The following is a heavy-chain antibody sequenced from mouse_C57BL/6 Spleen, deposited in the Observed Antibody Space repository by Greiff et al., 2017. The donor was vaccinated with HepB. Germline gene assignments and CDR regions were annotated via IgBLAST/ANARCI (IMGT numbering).Heavy chain of an antibody. V-gene: IGHV5-17*01. J-gene: IGHJ2*01. D-gene: IGHD4-1*01. CDR3: ARSNWDVAGYFDY. CDR2: ISSGSSTI. CDR1: GFTFSDYG. Sequence: EVQVVESGGGLVKPGGSLKLSCAASGFTFSDYGMHWVRQAPEKGLEWVAYISSGSSTIYYADTVKGRFTISRDNAKSTLFLQMTSLRSEDTAMYYCARSNWDVAGYFDYWGQGTTLTVSS.